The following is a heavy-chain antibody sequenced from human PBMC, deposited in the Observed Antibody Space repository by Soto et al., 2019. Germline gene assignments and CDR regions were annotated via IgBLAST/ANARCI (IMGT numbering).Heavy chain of an antibody. Sequence: PSETLSLTCTVSGGSISSYYWSWIRQPPGKGLEWIGYIYYSGSTNYNPSLKSRVTISVDTSKNQFSLKLSSVTAADTAVYYCARERGGSYGYYYYGMDAWGQGTTVTVSS. CDR2: IYYSGST. J-gene: IGHJ6*02. D-gene: IGHD1-26*01. V-gene: IGHV4-59*01. CDR3: ARERGGSYGYYYYGMDA. CDR1: GGSISSYY.